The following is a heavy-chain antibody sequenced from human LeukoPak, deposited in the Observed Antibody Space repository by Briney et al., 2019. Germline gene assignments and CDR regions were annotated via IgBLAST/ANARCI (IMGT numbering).Heavy chain of an antibody. Sequence: PSQTLSLTCAVSGGSISSGGYSWSWIRQPPGKGLEWIGYIYHSGSTYYNPSLKSRVTISVDRSKNQFSLKLSSVTAADTAVYYCARLGALPREGYSYGSNWFDPWGQGTLVTVSS. CDR3: ARLGALPREGYSYGSNWFDP. CDR1: GGSISSGGYS. J-gene: IGHJ5*02. CDR2: IYHSGST. D-gene: IGHD5-18*01. V-gene: IGHV4-30-2*01.